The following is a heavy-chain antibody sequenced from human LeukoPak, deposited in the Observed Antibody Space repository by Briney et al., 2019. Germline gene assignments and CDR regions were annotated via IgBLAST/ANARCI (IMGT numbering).Heavy chain of an antibody. CDR1: GGSISSGSYY. D-gene: IGHD3-10*01. V-gene: IGHV4-61*02. CDR2: IYTSGST. J-gene: IGHJ4*02. Sequence: SQTLSLTCTVSGGSISSGSYYWSWIRQPAGKGLEWIGRIYTSGSTNYNPSLKSRVTISVDTSKNQFSLKLSSVTAADTAVYYCARDGGSGSYYYFDYWGQGTLVTVSS. CDR3: ARDGGSGSYYYFDY.